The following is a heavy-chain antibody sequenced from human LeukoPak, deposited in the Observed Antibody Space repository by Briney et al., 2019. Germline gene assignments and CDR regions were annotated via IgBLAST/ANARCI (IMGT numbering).Heavy chain of an antibody. V-gene: IGHV3-74*01. CDR2: INTDGSAT. CDR3: ARGTAATAGIDY. CDR1: GFNFSSYW. J-gene: IGHJ4*02. D-gene: IGHD6-13*01. Sequence: PGRSLRLSCAVSGFNFSSYWIHWVRQAPGKGLVWVSLINTDGSATTYGDSAKGRFTVSRDNDKNTLFLDMNSLRVEDTAVYYCARGTAATAGIDYWGQGTLVTVSS.